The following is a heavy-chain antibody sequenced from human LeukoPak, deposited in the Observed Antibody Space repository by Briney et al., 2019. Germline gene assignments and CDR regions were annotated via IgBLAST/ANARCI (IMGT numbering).Heavy chain of an antibody. J-gene: IGHJ3*02. Sequence: ASVKVSCKASGYTFTGYYIHWVRQAPGQGLEWMGIINPSGGSTSYALKFQGRVTMTRDASTSTLYMELSSLRSEDTAVYYCARISDGDPEGAFDIWGQGTMVTVSS. D-gene: IGHD4-17*01. CDR2: INPSGGST. CDR3: ARISDGDPEGAFDI. V-gene: IGHV1-46*01. CDR1: GYTFTGYY.